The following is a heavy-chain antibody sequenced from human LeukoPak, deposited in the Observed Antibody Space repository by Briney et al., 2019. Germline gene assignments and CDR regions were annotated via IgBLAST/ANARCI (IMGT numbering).Heavy chain of an antibody. Sequence: GGSLRLSCAASGFTFSRYGMHWVRQAPGKGLEWVAVISYDGSNKYYADSVKGRFTISRDNSKNTLYLQMNSLRAEDTAVYYCAKPPCCAVTTGVDYWGQGTLVTVSS. CDR2: ISYDGSNK. CDR1: GFTFSRYG. J-gene: IGHJ4*02. CDR3: AKPPCCAVTTGVDY. D-gene: IGHD4-17*01. V-gene: IGHV3-30*18.